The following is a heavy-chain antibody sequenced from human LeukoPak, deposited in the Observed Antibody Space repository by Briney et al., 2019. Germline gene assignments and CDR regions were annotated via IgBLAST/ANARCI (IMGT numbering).Heavy chain of an antibody. Sequence: PGGSLRLSCAASGFTFSSYWMHWVRQAPGKGLVWVSRINTDGSSTSYADSVKGRFTISRDNAKNTLYLQMNSLRAEDTAVYYCARARRFDFWSGYYPDYWGQGTLVTVSS. CDR2: INTDGSST. D-gene: IGHD3-3*01. V-gene: IGHV3-74*01. J-gene: IGHJ4*02. CDR3: ARARRFDFWSGYYPDY. CDR1: GFTFSSYW.